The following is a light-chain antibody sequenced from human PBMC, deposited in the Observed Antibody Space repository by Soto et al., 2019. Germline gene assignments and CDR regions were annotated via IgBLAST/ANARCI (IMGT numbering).Light chain of an antibody. CDR2: EGS. V-gene: IGLV2-23*01. CDR1: SSDVGSYYL. J-gene: IGLJ1*01. Sequence: ALTQPASVSGSPGQSITISCSGTSSDVGSYYLVSWYQQHPGKAPKLMIYEGSKRPSGVSNRFSGSKSGNTASLTISGLQAEDEADYYCCSYAGSSTPYVFGTGTKLTVL. CDR3: CSYAGSSTPYV.